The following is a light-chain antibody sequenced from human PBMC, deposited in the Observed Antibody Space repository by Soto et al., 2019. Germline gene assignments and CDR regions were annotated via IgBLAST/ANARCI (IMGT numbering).Light chain of an antibody. V-gene: IGLV2-14*01. J-gene: IGLJ1*01. CDR1: SSDVGAYDF. Sequence: QSALTQPASVSGSPGQSITISCSGTSSDVGAYDFVSWYQHHSGKAPKLIISEVTDRPSAVSSRFSGPKSGNTASLTISGLQAEDEADYYCTSYTTSGTYVFGTGTKVTVL. CDR2: EVT. CDR3: TSYTTSGTYV.